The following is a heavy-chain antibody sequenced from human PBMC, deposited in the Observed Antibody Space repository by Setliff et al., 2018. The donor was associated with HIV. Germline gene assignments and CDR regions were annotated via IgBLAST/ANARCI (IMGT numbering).Heavy chain of an antibody. J-gene: IGHJ4*02. D-gene: IGHD3-10*01. CDR3: AKLNWAARSGSNPSDC. CDR2: ISGCGSGSRT. Sequence: GGSLRLSCTAPGSTFNFFAVSWVRQAPGKGLEWISGISGCGSGSRTDYVDSVKGRFTISRDNSKNTLYLQMNSLRAEDTAVYYCAKLNWAARSGSNPSDCWGQGTLVTVSS. CDR1: GSTFNFFA. V-gene: IGHV3-23*01.